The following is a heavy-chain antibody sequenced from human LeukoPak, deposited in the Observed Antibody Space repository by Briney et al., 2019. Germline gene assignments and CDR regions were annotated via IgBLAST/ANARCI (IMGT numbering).Heavy chain of an antibody. D-gene: IGHD3-10*01. CDR1: GYTFTGYY. J-gene: IGHJ5*02. V-gene: IGHV1-2*02. Sequence: ASVKVSCKASGYTFTGYYMHWVRQAPGQGLEWMGWINPNSSGTNYAQKFQGRVTMTRDTSISTAYMELSRLRSDDTAVYYCARAPLWFGEFGFDPWGQGTLVTVSS. CDR2: INPNSSGT. CDR3: ARAPLWFGEFGFDP.